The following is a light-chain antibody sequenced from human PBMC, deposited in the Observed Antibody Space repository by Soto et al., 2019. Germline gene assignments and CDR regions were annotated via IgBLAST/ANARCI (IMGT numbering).Light chain of an antibody. Sequence: EIVLTQSPGTLSLSPGERATLSCRASQSVSSSYLAWYQQKPGQAPRLLIYGASSRATGIPDRFSGSGSGTAFTLTISRLEPEHFAVYYCKQYGSSLFTFGPGTKVDIK. CDR2: GAS. V-gene: IGKV3-20*01. CDR3: KQYGSSLFT. J-gene: IGKJ3*01. CDR1: QSVSSSY.